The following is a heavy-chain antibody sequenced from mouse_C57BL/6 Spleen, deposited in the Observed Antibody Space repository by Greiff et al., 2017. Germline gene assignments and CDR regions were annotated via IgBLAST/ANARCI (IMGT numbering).Heavy chain of an antibody. CDR2: IHPNSGST. CDR1: GYTFTSYW. Sequence: VQLQQSGAELVKPGASVKLSCKASGYTFTSYWMHWVKQRPGQGLEWIGMIHPNSGSTNYNEKFKSKATLTVDKSSSTAYMQLSSLTSEDSAVYYCARSYYGNYNFDYGGQGTTLTVFS. V-gene: IGHV1-64*01. D-gene: IGHD2-10*01. J-gene: IGHJ2*01. CDR3: ARSYYGNYNFDY.